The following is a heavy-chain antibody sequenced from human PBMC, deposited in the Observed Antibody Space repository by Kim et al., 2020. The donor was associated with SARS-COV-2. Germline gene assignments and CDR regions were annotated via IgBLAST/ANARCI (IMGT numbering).Heavy chain of an antibody. CDR2: IGTAGDT. CDR3: ARGGGSRSYSGDAFDI. J-gene: IGHJ3*02. CDR1: GFTFSSYD. D-gene: IGHD3-10*01. V-gene: IGHV3-13*04. Sequence: GGSLRLSCAASGFTFSSYDMHWVRQATGKGLEWVSAIGTAGDTYYPGSVKGRFTISRENAKNSLYLQMNSLRAGDTAVYYCARGGGSRSYSGDAFDIWGQGTMVTVSS.